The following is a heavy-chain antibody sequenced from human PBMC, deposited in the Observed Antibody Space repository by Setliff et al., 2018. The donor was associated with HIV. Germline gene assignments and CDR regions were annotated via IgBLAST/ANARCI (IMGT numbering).Heavy chain of an antibody. D-gene: IGHD3-9*01. Sequence: GESLKISCAASGFTFSSYWMHWVRQAPGKGLVWVSRINSDGSSTSYADPVKGRFTISRDNAKNTLYLQMNSLRAEDTAVYYCAIPRDLTGYYGYWGQGTLVTVSS. J-gene: IGHJ4*02. V-gene: IGHV3-74*01. CDR3: AIPRDLTGYYGY. CDR1: GFTFSSYW. CDR2: INSDGSST.